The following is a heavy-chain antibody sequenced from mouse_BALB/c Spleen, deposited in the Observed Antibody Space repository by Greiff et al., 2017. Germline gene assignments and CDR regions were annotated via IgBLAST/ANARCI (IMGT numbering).Heavy chain of an antibody. Sequence: EVMLVESGGGLVKPGGSLKISCAASGFTFSRYALSWVRQSPEKRLVWVAEISSGGSYTYYPDTVTGRFTISRDNAKNTLYLEMSSLRSEDTAMYYCARGTAGDFEVWGAGTTVTVSS. J-gene: IGHJ1*01. D-gene: IGHD1-2*01. V-gene: IGHV5-9-4*01. CDR1: GFTFSRYA. CDR2: ISSGGSYT. CDR3: ARGTAGDFEV.